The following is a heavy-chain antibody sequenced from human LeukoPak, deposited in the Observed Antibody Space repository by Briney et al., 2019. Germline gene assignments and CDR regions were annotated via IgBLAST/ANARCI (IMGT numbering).Heavy chain of an antibody. CDR2: ISYDGSNK. Sequence: AGGSLRLSCAASGFTFSNYAMYWVRQAPGKGLEWVAVISYDGSNKYYTDSVKGRFTISRDNSKNTLFLQMNSLRAEDTAVYYCASSAVAGTDILYYFDYWGQGTLVTVS. CDR3: ASSAVAGTDILYYFDY. V-gene: IGHV3-30*10. J-gene: IGHJ4*02. D-gene: IGHD6-19*01. CDR1: GFTFSNYA.